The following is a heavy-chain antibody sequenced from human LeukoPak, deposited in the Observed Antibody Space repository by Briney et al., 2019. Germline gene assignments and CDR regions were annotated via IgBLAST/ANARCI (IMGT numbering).Heavy chain of an antibody. J-gene: IGHJ4*02. V-gene: IGHV4-61*02. D-gene: IGHD6-19*01. CDR2: IYTSGST. Sequence: SQTLSLTCTVSGGSISSGSYYWSWLRQPAGTGLEWIGRIYTSGSTNYNPSLKSRVTISVDTSKNQFSLKLSSVTAADTAVYYCARGIAVAGTEYWGQGTLVTVSS. CDR1: GGSISSGSYY. CDR3: ARGIAVAGTEY.